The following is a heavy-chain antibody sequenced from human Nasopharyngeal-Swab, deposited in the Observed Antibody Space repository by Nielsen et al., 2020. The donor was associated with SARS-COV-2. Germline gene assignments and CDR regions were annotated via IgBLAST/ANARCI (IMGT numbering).Heavy chain of an antibody. CDR2: IYYSGST. J-gene: IGHJ4*02. V-gene: IGHV4-59*01. Sequence: SETLSLTCTVSDGSISSYYWSWIRQPPGKGLEWIGYIYYSGSTNYNPSLKSRVTISVDTSKNQFSLKLSSVTAADTAVYYCARIMSSGWYYFDYWGQGTLVTVSS. D-gene: IGHD6-19*01. CDR3: ARIMSSGWYYFDY. CDR1: DGSISSYY.